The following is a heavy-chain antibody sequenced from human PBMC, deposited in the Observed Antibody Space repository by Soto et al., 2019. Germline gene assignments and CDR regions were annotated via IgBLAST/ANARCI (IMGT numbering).Heavy chain of an antibody. CDR3: ARDRGNWNDVGY. D-gene: IGHD1-1*01. J-gene: IGHJ4*02. CDR2: ISVYNGNT. V-gene: IGHV1-18*01. Sequence: ASVKVSCKASGYTFTSYGFSWVRQAPGQGLEWMGWISVYNGNTNYAQNFQGRVTMTTDTSTSTAYMELRSLRSDDTAVYYCARDRGNWNDVGYWGQGTLVTVSS. CDR1: GYTFTSYG.